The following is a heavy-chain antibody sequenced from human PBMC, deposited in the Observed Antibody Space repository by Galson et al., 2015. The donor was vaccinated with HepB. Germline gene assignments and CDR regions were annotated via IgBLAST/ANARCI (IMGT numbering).Heavy chain of an antibody. J-gene: IGHJ4*02. CDR1: GDSVSSNYAA. D-gene: IGHD6-19*01. Sequence: CAISGDSVSSNYAAWNWIRQSPSRGLEWLGRTYYRAKWYYDYALSVKSRITINPDTSSNQFSLHLNSVTPEDAAVYYCAGSFYSSGWENFFAYWGQGALVTVSS. CDR2: TYYRAKWYY. V-gene: IGHV6-1*01. CDR3: AGSFYSSGWENFFAY.